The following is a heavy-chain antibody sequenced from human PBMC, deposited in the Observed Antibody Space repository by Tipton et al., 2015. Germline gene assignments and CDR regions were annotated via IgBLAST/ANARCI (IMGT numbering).Heavy chain of an antibody. D-gene: IGHD6-19*01. CDR1: GGSIRSGDDY. CDR2: IYYSGST. CDR3: ARESQAGRESYYYYFGMDV. V-gene: IGHV4-31*03. Sequence: TLSLTCTVSGGSIRSGDDYWSWIRQPPGKGLEWIGDIYYSGSTYYNPSLKSRVTISVDTSKSQFSLKLSSVTAADTAVYYCARESQAGRESYYYYFGMDVWGQGTTVTVSS. J-gene: IGHJ6*02.